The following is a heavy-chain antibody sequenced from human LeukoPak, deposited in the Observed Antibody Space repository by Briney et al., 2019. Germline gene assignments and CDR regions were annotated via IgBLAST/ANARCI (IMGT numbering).Heavy chain of an antibody. CDR3: ARQFEQQLSRFDY. CDR2: IYHSGNT. V-gene: IGHV4-38-2*02. J-gene: IGHJ4*02. CDR1: GYSISGGYY. Sequence: SETLSLTCTVSGYSISGGYYWGWIRQPPGKGLEWIGTIYHSGNTYYNPSLKSRVTMSVDTSKNQFSLKLSSVTAADTAVYYCARQFEQQLSRFDYWGQGTLVTVSS. D-gene: IGHD6-13*01.